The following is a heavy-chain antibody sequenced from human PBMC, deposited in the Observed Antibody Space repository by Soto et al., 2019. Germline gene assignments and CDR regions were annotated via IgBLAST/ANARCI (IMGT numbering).Heavy chain of an antibody. V-gene: IGHV1-69*12. CDR2: IIPMFGTA. Sequence: QVQLVQSGAEVKKPESSVKVSCKAPGGTFSTYAISWVRQAPGQGLEWMGGIIPMFGTANYAQSFQDRVMITAAEFTNTVYMELSSLRSENTAVYFCASGIQLWLRRINNGYSGWGQGTLVTVSS. J-gene: IGHJ4*02. CDR3: ASGIQLWLRRINNGYSG. CDR1: GGTFSTYA. D-gene: IGHD5-18*01.